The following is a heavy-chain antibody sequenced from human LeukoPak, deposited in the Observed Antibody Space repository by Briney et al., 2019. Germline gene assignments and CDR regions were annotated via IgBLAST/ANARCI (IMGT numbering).Heavy chain of an antibody. J-gene: IGHJ4*02. Sequence: PSETLSLTCTVSGGSVSSYYWSWIRQPPGKGLEWLGYIYYSGSTNYNPSLKSRVTISIDTSKNQFSLKLSSVTAADTAVYYCARVGSLWGYSYGPFDYWGQGTLVTVSS. CDR3: ARVGSLWGYSYGPFDY. V-gene: IGHV4-59*02. D-gene: IGHD5-18*01. CDR1: GGSVSSYY. CDR2: IYYSGST.